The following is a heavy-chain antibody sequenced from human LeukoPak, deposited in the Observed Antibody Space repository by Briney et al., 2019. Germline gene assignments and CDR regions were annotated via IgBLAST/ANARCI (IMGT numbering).Heavy chain of an antibody. V-gene: IGHV4-39*07. CDR3: ARGVLAGAGDALDI. J-gene: IGHJ3*02. CDR2: IYYSGST. Sequence: PSETLSLTCTVSGGSISSSSYYWGWIRQPPGKGLEWIGSIYYSGSTYYNPSLKSRVTISVDTSKNQFSLQLNSVTPDDTAIYYCARGVLAGAGDALDIWGQGTGVTVSS. CDR1: GGSISSSSYY. D-gene: IGHD6-19*01.